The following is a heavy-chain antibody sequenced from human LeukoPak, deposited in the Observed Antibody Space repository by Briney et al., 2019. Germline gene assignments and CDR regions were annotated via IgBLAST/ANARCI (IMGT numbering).Heavy chain of an antibody. D-gene: IGHD1-26*01. CDR3: ARDKIVGPTTLDF. J-gene: IGHJ4*02. Sequence: GGSLRLSCAASGFTFSSYGIHWVRQAPGKGLEWVANIKQDGYEKYYVDSVKGRFTISRDNAKNSLYLQMNSLRADDTAVYYCARDKIVGPTTLDFWGQGTLVTVSS. V-gene: IGHV3-7*01. CDR2: IKQDGYEK. CDR1: GFTFSSYG.